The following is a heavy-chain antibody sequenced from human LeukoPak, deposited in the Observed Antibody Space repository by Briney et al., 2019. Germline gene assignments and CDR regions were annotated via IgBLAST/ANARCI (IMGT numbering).Heavy chain of an antibody. V-gene: IGHV4-61*08. CDR3: ARAPLRVGAYYFDY. D-gene: IGHD1-26*01. J-gene: IGHJ4*02. Sequence: SETLSLTCAVSGGSISSGGYSWSWIRQPPGKGLEWIGYIYYSGSTYYNPSLKSRVTISVDTSKNQFSLKLSSVTAADTAVYYCARAPLRVGAYYFDYWGQGTLVTVSS. CDR1: GGSISSGGYS. CDR2: IYYSGST.